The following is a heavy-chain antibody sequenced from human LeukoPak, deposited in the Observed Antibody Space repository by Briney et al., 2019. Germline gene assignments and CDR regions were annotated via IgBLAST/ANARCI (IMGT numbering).Heavy chain of an antibody. CDR1: GFTFSTYA. D-gene: IGHD4-17*01. Sequence: GGSLRLSCAASGFTFSTYAMSWVRQAPGKGLEWVSAVSGSGGGTYYADSVKGRFTISRDNSKNTLYLQMNSLRAEDTAVYYCAKGLNYGDYDNWGQGTLVTVSS. CDR2: VSGSGGGT. CDR3: AKGLNYGDYDN. V-gene: IGHV3-23*01. J-gene: IGHJ4*02.